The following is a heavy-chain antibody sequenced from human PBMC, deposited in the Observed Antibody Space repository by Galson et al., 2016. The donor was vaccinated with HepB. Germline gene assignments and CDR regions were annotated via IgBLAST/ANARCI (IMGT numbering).Heavy chain of an antibody. J-gene: IGHJ4*02. D-gene: IGHD3-10*01. CDR3: ARGIDNSGSYAGYFDH. CDR1: GFIVSTKY. V-gene: IGHV3-53*01. Sequence: SLRLSCAASGFIVSTKYMTWVRQAPGMGLEWVSVIYSGGSTYHADSVKGRFTISRDNPTNMVYLQMNGLRAEDTAVYYCARGIDNSGSYAGYFDHWDQGVLVTVSS. CDR2: IYSGGST.